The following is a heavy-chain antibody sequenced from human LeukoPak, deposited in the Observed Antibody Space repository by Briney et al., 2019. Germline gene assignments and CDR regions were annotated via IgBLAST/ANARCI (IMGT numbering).Heavy chain of an antibody. J-gene: IGHJ5*02. CDR1: GGSISSSSYY. V-gene: IGHV4-61*01. CDR3: ARDGYCSGGSCYVDHWFDP. CDR2: IYYSGST. Sequence: SETLSLTCTVSGGSISSSSYYWGWIRQPPGKGLEWIGYIYYSGSTNYNPSLKSRVTISVDTSKNQFSLKLSSVTAADTAVYYCARDGYCSGGSCYVDHWFDPWGQGTLVTVSS. D-gene: IGHD2-15*01.